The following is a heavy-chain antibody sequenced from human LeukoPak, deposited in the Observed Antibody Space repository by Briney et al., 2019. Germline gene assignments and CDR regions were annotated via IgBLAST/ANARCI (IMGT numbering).Heavy chain of an antibody. D-gene: IGHD2-2*01. V-gene: IGHV3-21*01. CDR1: GFTFSHYS. J-gene: IGHJ5*02. CDR3: AKDSPNCSSTSCYPGWFDP. Sequence: GGSLRLSCAASGFTSGFTFSHYSMNWVRQAPGKGLEWVSSISSSSSYIYYADSVKGRFTISKDNAKNSLYLQMNSLRAEDTAVYYCAKDSPNCSSTSCYPGWFDPWGQGTLVTVSS. CDR2: ISSSSSYI.